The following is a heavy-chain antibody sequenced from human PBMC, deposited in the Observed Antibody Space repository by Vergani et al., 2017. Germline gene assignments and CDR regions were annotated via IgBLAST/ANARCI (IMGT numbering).Heavy chain of an antibody. CDR2: INPNSGGT. D-gene: IGHD6-13*01. CDR1: GYTFTGYY. V-gene: IGHV1-2*04. Sequence: QVQLVQSGAEVKKPGASVKVSCKASGYTFTGYYMHWVRQAPGQGLEWMGWINPNSGGTNYAQKFQGWVTMTRDTSISPAYMELSRLRSDDTAVYYCARGRSPGRAAAGHWTFDYWGQGTLVTVSS. CDR3: ARGRSPGRAAAGHWTFDY. J-gene: IGHJ4*02.